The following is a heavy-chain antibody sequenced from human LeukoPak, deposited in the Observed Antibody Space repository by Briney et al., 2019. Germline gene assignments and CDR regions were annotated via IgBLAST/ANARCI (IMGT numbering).Heavy chain of an antibody. D-gene: IGHD1-26*01. V-gene: IGHV1-18*01. Sequence: ASVKVSCKASNYTFTSFGISWVRQAPGQGLEYMGWISTDSGNTNYVQKLQGRVTMTTDTSTSTAYMDLRSLTSDDAAVYYCARRSGTFTDFDYWGQGTLVTVSS. J-gene: IGHJ4*02. CDR3: ARRSGTFTDFDY. CDR1: NYTFTSFG. CDR2: ISTDSGNT.